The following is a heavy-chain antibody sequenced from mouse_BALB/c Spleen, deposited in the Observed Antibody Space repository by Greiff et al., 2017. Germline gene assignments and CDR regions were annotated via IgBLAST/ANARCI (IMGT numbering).Heavy chain of an antibody. Sequence: EVKLVESGGGLVKPGGSLKLSCAASGFTFSSYAMSWVRQTPEKRLEWVASISSGGSTYHPDSVKGRFTISRDNARNILYLQMSSLRSEDTAMYYCARGRGLRLPLAWFAYWGQGTLVTVSA. CDR2: ISSGGST. CDR1: GFTFSSYA. V-gene: IGHV5-6-5*01. CDR3: ARGRGLRLPLAWFAY. J-gene: IGHJ3*01. D-gene: IGHD1-2*01.